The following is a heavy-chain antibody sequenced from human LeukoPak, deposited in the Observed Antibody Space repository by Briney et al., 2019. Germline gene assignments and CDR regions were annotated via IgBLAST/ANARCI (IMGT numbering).Heavy chain of an antibody. CDR1: GFTFSSYA. J-gene: IGHJ4*02. Sequence: PGGSLRLSCAASGFTFSSYAMHWVRQAPGKGLEWVAVISYDGSNKYYADSVKGRFTISRDNSKNTLYLQMNSLRAEDTAVYYCARDQEGIIAVAGTFDYWGQGTLVTVSS. CDR3: ARDQEGIIAVAGTFDY. V-gene: IGHV3-30*04. CDR2: ISYDGSNK. D-gene: IGHD6-19*01.